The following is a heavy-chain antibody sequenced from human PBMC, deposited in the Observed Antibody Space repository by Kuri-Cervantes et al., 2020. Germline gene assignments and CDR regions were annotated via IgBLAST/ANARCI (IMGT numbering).Heavy chain of an antibody. CDR1: GFTFSDYY. D-gene: IGHD4-17*01. J-gene: IGHJ4*02. Sequence: GGSLRLSCAASGFTFSDYYMSWIRQAPGKGLEWVSYISSSGSTIYYADSVKGRFATSRDNAKNSLYLQINSLRAEDTAVYYCARDYFGDYYFDYWGQGTLDTVSS. CDR3: ARDYFGDYYFDY. CDR2: ISSSGSTI. V-gene: IGHV3-11*04.